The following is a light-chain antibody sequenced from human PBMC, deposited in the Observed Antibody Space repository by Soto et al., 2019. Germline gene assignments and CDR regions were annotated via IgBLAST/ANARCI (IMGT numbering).Light chain of an antibody. J-gene: IGKJ1*01. Sequence: EIVFTQSPGTLSLSPGQTATLSCRASQSVSSSYLAWYQQKPGQAPRLLIYGASSRATGIPDRFSGSGSGTDFTLTISRLEPEDFAVYYCQQYGSSPVVTFGQGTKVDI. CDR2: GAS. CDR3: QQYGSSPVVT. V-gene: IGKV3-20*01. CDR1: QSVSSSY.